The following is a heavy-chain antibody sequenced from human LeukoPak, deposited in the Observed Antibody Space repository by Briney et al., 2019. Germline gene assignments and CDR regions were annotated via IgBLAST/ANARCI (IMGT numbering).Heavy chain of an antibody. Sequence: GESLRISCQGFGYPFTTSWIGWVRQLPAKGLEWTAIIYAGNSDAKYRPSFQGQVSISTDRSISTAYLRWSSLKASDTAIYYCAIINHPDGRVYWGQGTLVTVSS. D-gene: IGHD5-24*01. V-gene: IGHV5-51*01. CDR2: IYAGNSDA. J-gene: IGHJ4*02. CDR3: AIINHPDGRVY. CDR1: GYPFTTSW.